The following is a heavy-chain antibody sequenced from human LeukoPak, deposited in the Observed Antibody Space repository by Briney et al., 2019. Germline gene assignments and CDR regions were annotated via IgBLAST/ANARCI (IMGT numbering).Heavy chain of an antibody. CDR1: GFTLRSYA. Sequence: GGSLSLSCAASGFTLRSYAMRWVRQAAGKGMLSLSAISGSGVSTYSADSVHRRFTISKHNSKHTLYLQMNSLSAHDTAVYYFTKEGDYYFHFWGQGTLVTVSS. J-gene: IGHJ4*02. D-gene: IGHD2-21*02. V-gene: IGHV3-23*01. CDR3: TKEGDYYFHF. CDR2: ISGSGVST.